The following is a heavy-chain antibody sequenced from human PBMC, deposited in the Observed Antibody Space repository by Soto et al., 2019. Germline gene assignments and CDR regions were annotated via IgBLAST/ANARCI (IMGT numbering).Heavy chain of an antibody. Sequence: QVQLVESGGGVVQPGRSLRLSCAASGFTFSSYGMHWVRQAPGKGLEWVAVISYDGSNKYYADSVKGRFTISRDNSKNTLYLQMNSLRAEDTAVYYCAKGLWFGELYGMDVWGQGTTVIVS. D-gene: IGHD3-10*01. CDR2: ISYDGSNK. CDR3: AKGLWFGELYGMDV. V-gene: IGHV3-30*18. CDR1: GFTFSSYG. J-gene: IGHJ6*02.